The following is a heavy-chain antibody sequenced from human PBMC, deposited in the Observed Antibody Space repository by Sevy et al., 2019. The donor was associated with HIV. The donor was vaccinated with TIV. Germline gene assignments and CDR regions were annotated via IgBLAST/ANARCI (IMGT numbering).Heavy chain of an antibody. D-gene: IGHD3-22*01. CDR2: INSDGSST. CDR3: ARGPYYRDTNTYFFMHY. J-gene: IGHJ4*02. V-gene: IGHV3-74*01. Sequence: GGSLRLSCAGSGFTFSNYWMHWVRQAPGKGLGWVSRINSDGSSTSYADSVTGRLTISRDNAKNTLYLQMNSLRAEDTAVYYCARGPYYRDTNTYFFMHYWGQGTLVTVSS. CDR1: GFTFSNYW.